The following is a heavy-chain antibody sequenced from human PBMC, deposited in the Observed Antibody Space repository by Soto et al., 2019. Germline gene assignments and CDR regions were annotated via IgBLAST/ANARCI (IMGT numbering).Heavy chain of an antibody. CDR1: GFTFSNAW. Sequence: GGSLRLSCAASGFTFSNAWMNWVRQAPGKGLEWVGRIKSKTDGGTTDYAAPVKGRFTISRDDSKNTVYLQMNSLKTEDTAVYYCTTDLSTDVLRFLEWSQIQPNIYYYYGMDVWGQGTTVTVSS. V-gene: IGHV3-15*07. J-gene: IGHJ6*02. CDR2: IKSKTDGGTT. CDR3: TTDLSTDVLRFLEWSQIQPNIYYYYGMDV. D-gene: IGHD3-3*01.